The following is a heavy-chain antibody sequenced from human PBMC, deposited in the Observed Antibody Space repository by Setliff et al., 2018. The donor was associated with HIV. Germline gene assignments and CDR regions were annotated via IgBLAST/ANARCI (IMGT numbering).Heavy chain of an antibody. CDR2: AYTGGST. CDR3: ARQNSGYAPGPFDY. V-gene: IGHV4-4*07. Sequence: SETLSLTCSVSGATISSHFWTWIRQPAGKGLEWIGRAYTGGSTNYNPSLRSRVTMSVDTSKNQFSLKLSSVTAADTAVYYCARQNSGYAPGPFDYWGQGILVTVSS. D-gene: IGHD5-12*01. J-gene: IGHJ4*02. CDR1: GATISSHF.